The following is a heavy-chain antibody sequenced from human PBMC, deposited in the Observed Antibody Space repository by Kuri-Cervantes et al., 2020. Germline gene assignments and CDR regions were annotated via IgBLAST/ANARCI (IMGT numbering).Heavy chain of an antibody. Sequence: ASVKVSCKASGYTFTGYYMHWVRQAPGQGLEWMGWMNPNSGNTGYAQKFQGRVTMTRNTSISTAYMELSSLRSEDTAVYYCARGGKIVATMGWFDPWGQGTLVTVSS. CDR3: ARGGKIVATMGWFDP. CDR2: MNPNSGNT. J-gene: IGHJ5*02. V-gene: IGHV1-8*02. CDR1: GYTFTGYY. D-gene: IGHD5-12*01.